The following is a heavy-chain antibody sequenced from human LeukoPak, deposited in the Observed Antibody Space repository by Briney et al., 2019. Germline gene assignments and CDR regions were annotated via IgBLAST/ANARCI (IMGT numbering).Heavy chain of an antibody. J-gene: IGHJ4*02. D-gene: IGHD2-2*02. Sequence: GGSLRLSCAASGFTFSSYGMHWVRQAPGKGLEWVAVIWYDGSNKYYADSVKGRFTTSRDNSKNTLYLQMNSLRAEDTAVYYCARVPYCSSTSCYSHFDYWGQGTLVTVSS. CDR2: IWYDGSNK. CDR3: ARVPYCSSTSCYSHFDY. CDR1: GFTFSSYG. V-gene: IGHV3-33*01.